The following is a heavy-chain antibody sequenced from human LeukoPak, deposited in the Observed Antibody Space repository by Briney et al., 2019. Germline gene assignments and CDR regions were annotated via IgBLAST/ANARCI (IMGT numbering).Heavy chain of an antibody. CDR2: ISHSGST. D-gene: IGHD3-22*01. V-gene: IGHV4-39*07. Sequence: PSETLSLTCTVSGGSISSSSYYWGWIRQPPGKGLEWIGTISHSGSTYYNPSLKSRVTISVDTSKNQFSLKLRSVTAADTAVYYCARVTGYVIEDYFDYWGQGTLVTVSS. CDR1: GGSISSSSYY. J-gene: IGHJ4*02. CDR3: ARVTGYVIEDYFDY.